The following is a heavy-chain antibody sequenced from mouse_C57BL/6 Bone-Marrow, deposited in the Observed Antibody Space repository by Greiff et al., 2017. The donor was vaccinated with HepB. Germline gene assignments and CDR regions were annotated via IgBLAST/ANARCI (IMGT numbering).Heavy chain of an antibody. D-gene: IGHD1-1*02. CDR3: TSYGWDWYFDV. J-gene: IGHJ1*03. CDR2: IDPENGDP. V-gene: IGHV14-4*01. Sequence: EVQLQQSGAELVRPGASVKLSCTASGFNIKDDYMHWVKQRPEQGLEWTGWIDPENGDPDYASKFQGKATITADTSSNTAYLQRSSLTDEDTAVYYCTSYGWDWYFDVWGTGTTVTVSS. CDR1: GFNIKDDY.